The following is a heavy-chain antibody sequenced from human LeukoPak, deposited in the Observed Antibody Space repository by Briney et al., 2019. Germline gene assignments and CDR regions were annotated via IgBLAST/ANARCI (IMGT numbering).Heavy chain of an antibody. CDR1: GGTFSSYD. CDR2: MNPNSGNT. Sequence: ASVEVSCKASGGTFSSYDINWVRQATGQGLEWMGWMNPNSGNTGYAQKFQGRVTMTRNTSISTAYMELSSLRSEDTAVYYCARGWVVVPAVDWGQGTLVTVSS. CDR3: ARGWVVVPAVD. J-gene: IGHJ1*01. D-gene: IGHD2-2*01. V-gene: IGHV1-8*02.